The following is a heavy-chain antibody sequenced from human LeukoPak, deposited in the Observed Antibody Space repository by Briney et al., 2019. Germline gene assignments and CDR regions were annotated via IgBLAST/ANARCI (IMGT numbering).Heavy chain of an antibody. D-gene: IGHD3-22*01. J-gene: IGHJ4*02. V-gene: IGHV3-20*04. CDR2: INWNGGST. Sequence: GGSLRLSCAASGYTFDDYGMSWVRQAPGKGLAWVSGINWNGGSTGYADSVKGRFTISRDNAKNSLYLQMNSLRAEDTALYYCARGNYYDSSGYYSFDYWGQGTLVTVSS. CDR1: GYTFDDYG. CDR3: ARGNYYDSSGYYSFDY.